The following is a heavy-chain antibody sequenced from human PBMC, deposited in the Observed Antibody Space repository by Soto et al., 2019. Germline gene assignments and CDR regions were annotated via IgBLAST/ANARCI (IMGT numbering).Heavy chain of an antibody. V-gene: IGHV3-33*01. CDR2: IWYDGSNK. Sequence: GGSLRLSCAASGFTFSSYGMHWVRQAPGKGLEWVAVIWYDGSNKYYADSVKGRFTISRDNSKNTLYLQMNSLRAEDTAVYYIPMVILGPDRSGYYEIYYYYGMDVWGQGTMVTVSS. CDR1: GFTFSSYG. J-gene: IGHJ6*02. D-gene: IGHD3-22*01. CDR3: PMVILGPDRSGYYEIYYYYGMDV.